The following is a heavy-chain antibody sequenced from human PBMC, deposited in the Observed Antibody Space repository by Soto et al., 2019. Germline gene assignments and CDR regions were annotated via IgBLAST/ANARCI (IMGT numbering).Heavy chain of an antibody. Sequence: GSLSLSCAPSGFSLRSYSMNWVRQAPGKGLEWVSYITSSGHTIYYADSVRGRFTISRDNAKNSLSLQMNSLRDEDTAVYYWARPGYGDYMGFDYWGQGILVTVSS. V-gene: IGHV3-48*02. J-gene: IGHJ4*02. CDR1: GFSLRSYS. D-gene: IGHD4-17*01. CDR2: ITSSGHTI. CDR3: ARPGYGDYMGFDY.